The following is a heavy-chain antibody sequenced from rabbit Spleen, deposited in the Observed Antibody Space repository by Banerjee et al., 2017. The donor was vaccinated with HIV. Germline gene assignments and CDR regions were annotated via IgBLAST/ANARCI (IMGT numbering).Heavy chain of an antibody. CDR1: GFSFSNKAV. CDR2: INTYTVKS. J-gene: IGHJ6*01. Sequence: QEQLVESGGGLVKPEGSLKLSCTASGFSFSNKAVMCWVRQAPGKGLEWIACINTYTVKSVYASWATGRFTFSRTSSTTVTLQMTSLTVADTATYFCARDTGSSFSSYGMDLWGQGTLVTVS. D-gene: IGHD8-1*01. V-gene: IGHV1S45*01. CDR3: ARDTGSSFSSYGMDL.